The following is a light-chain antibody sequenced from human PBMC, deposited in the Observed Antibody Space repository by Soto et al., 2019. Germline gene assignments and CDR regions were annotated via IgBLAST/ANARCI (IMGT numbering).Light chain of an antibody. CDR1: QSVNSGY. Sequence: EIVLTQSPGTLSLSPGERATLSCRASQSVNSGYLAWYQHTPGQAPRLLIYDTSTRATGIPDRFSGSGSGKDFTLTISRLEPEDFAVFYCQKYGSSPRTFGQGTKVEIK. CDR2: DTS. V-gene: IGKV3-20*01. CDR3: QKYGSSPRT. J-gene: IGKJ1*01.